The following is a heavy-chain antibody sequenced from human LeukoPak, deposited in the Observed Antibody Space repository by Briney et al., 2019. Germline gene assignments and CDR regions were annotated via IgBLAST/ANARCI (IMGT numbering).Heavy chain of an antibody. CDR3: ARVTTVITVGDY. Sequence: PSETLSLTCTVSGGSISTYYWSWIRQPPGKGLEWIGYIYYSGNTNYNPSLKSRVTISVDTSKNQFSLKLSSVTAADTAMYYCARVTTVITVGDYWGQGTLVTVSS. D-gene: IGHD4-11*01. CDR2: IYYSGNT. J-gene: IGHJ4*02. CDR1: GGSISTYY. V-gene: IGHV4-59*01.